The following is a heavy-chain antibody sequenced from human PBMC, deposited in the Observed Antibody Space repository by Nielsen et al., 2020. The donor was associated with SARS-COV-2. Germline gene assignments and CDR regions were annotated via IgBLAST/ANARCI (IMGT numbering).Heavy chain of an antibody. D-gene: IGHD3/OR15-3a*01. CDR2: MWYHGGDE. J-gene: IGHJ5*02. V-gene: IGHV3-33*01. Sequence: GESLTLSCDASGFTLSSHGMHWVRQPPGKGLEWVAHMWYHGGDENYADSVRGRFTISRDLSKNTVYLQMSSLRVEDTAVYYCARDLTFGAYWFDPWSQGTLVTVSS. CDR3: ARDLTFGAYWFDP. CDR1: GFTLSSHG.